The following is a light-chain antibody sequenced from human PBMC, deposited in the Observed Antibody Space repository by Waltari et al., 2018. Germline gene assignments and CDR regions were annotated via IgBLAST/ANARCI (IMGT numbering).Light chain of an antibody. CDR1: QGINNS. V-gene: IGKV1-NL1*01. J-gene: IGKJ4*01. CDR2: YTS. Sequence: DLQMTHSPSSLSASVGARATITCRARQGINNSVCWYQQKPGKAPKRLIYYTSRWERGVPSRFSGSGSGTDYTLTISSLQPEDIATYYCQQYDNFPLTFGGGTKVEIK. CDR3: QQYDNFPLT.